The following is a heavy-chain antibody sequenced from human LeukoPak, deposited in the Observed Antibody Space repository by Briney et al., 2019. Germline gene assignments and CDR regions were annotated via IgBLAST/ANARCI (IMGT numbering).Heavy chain of an antibody. V-gene: IGHV4-30-2*01. D-gene: IGHD4-17*01. CDR3: ARPPNGDYEVSWYFDL. CDR1: GGSISSGGYY. J-gene: IGHJ2*01. Sequence: PSETLSLTCTVSGGSISSGGYYWSWIRQPPGKGLEWIGYIYHSGSTYYNPSLKSRVTISVDRSKNQFSLKLSSVTAADTAVYYCARPPNGDYEVSWYFDLWGRGTLVTVSS. CDR2: IYHSGST.